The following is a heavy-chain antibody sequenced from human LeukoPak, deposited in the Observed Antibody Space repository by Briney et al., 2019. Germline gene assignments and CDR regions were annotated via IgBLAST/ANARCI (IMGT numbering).Heavy chain of an antibody. D-gene: IGHD3-10*01. Sequence: SETLSLTCTVSGGSISSYYWSWIRQPPGKGLEWIGYIYYSGSTNYNPSLKSRVTISVDTSKNQFSLKLSSVTAADTAVYHCARSYYSLGAFDIWGQGTMVTVSS. CDR2: IYYSGST. CDR1: GGSISSYY. V-gene: IGHV4-59*01. J-gene: IGHJ3*02. CDR3: ARSYYSLGAFDI.